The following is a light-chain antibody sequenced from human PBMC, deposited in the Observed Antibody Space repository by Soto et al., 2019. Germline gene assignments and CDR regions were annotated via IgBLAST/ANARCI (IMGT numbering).Light chain of an antibody. V-gene: IGKV3-15*01. CDR1: QSVSSN. CDR3: QQYNNWPPPWT. J-gene: IGKJ1*01. Sequence: EIVMTQSPATLSVSTGERATLSCRASQSVSSNLAWYQQKPGQAPRLLIYGASTRATGIPARFSGSGSGTEFTLTICSLQSEDFAVYYCQQYNNWPPPWTFGLGTKVEIK. CDR2: GAS.